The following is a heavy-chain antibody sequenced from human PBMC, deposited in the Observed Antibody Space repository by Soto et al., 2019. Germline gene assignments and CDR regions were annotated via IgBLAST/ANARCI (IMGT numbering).Heavy chain of an antibody. CDR2: IDPSDSYT. J-gene: IGHJ4*02. D-gene: IGHD5-12*01. Sequence: PGESLKISCQVSGYTFTGHWIIWVRQMPGKGLEWMGRIDPSDSYTDYSPTVQGHVTMSADKSINTAYLQWSSLQASDTAVYYCKRNPGYQYSIDYWGQGTLVTVSS. CDR3: KRNPGYQYSIDY. CDR1: GYTFTGHW. V-gene: IGHV5-10-1*01.